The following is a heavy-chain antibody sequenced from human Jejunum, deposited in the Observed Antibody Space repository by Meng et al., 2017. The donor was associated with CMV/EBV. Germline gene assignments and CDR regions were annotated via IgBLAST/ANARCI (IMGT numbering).Heavy chain of an antibody. J-gene: IGHJ4*02. V-gene: IGHV3-66*01. CDR1: GFSVSSNF. D-gene: IGHD6-6*01. CDR3: ASPPPIGAALDY. Sequence: EGQLGGPGGGLVQPGGSLRLSCAASGFSVSSNFMSWVRQAPGKGLEWVSIIYSGGGTDYADSVKGRFTISRDNSKNTLYLQMNSLGAEDTAVYYCASPPPIGAALDYWGQGTLVTVSS. CDR2: IYSGGGT.